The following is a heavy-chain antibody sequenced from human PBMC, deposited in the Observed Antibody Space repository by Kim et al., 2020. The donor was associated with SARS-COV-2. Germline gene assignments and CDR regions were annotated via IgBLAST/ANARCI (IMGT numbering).Heavy chain of an antibody. CDR3: ATVSSGWYNPIDY. Sequence: GGSLRLSCAASGFTFSSYSMNWVRQAPGKGLEWVSSISSSSSYIYYADSVKGRFTISRDNAKNSLYLQMNSLRAEDTAVYYCATVSSGWYNPIDYWGQGTLVTVSS. V-gene: IGHV3-21*01. CDR2: ISSSSSYI. J-gene: IGHJ4*02. D-gene: IGHD6-19*01. CDR1: GFTFSSYS.